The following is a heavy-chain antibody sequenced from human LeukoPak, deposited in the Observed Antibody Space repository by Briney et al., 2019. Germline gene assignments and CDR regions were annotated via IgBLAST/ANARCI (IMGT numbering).Heavy chain of an antibody. CDR2: IYPGDSDT. CDR1: GYSFSSYW. Sequence: GESLKISCEGSGYSFSSYWIGWVRQMPGKGLEWMGIIYPGDSDTRYSPSLQGQVTISADKSISAAYLQWSSLKASDTAMYYCARLSGYTQQGPDYWGQGTLVTVSS. CDR3: ARLSGYTQQGPDY. J-gene: IGHJ4*02. V-gene: IGHV5-51*01. D-gene: IGHD3-22*01.